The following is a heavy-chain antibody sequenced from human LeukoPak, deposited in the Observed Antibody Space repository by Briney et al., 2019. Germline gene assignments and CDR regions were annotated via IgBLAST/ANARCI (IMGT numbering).Heavy chain of an antibody. Sequence: SETLSLTCTVSGGSISNKYWSWIRQPPGKGLEWIGSMFYSGSTYNNPSLKSRVTISVDPSKQQFSLKLSSVTAADTAVYYCARGSSSWYDTGKDYAFEIWGQGTMVIVSS. CDR2: MFYSGST. J-gene: IGHJ3*02. V-gene: IGHV4-39*07. CDR1: GGSISNKY. D-gene: IGHD6-13*01. CDR3: ARGSSSWYDTGKDYAFEI.